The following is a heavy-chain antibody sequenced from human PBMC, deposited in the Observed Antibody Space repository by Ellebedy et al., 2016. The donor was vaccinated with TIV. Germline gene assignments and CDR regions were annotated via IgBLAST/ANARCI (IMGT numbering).Heavy chain of an antibody. CDR2: INHSGST. J-gene: IGHJ4*02. CDR3: ARDRGLGYFDY. V-gene: IGHV4-34*01. CDR1: GGSFSGYY. Sequence: SETLSLXXAVYGGSFSGYYWSWIRQPPGKGLEWIGEINHSGSTNYNPSLKSRVTISVDTSKNQFSLKLSSVTAADTAVYYCARDRGLGYFDYWGQGTLVTVSS. D-gene: IGHD6-19*01.